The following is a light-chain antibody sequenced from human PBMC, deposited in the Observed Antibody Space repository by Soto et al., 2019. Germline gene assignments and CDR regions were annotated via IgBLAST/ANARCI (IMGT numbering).Light chain of an antibody. CDR3: LQDDSYPLT. Sequence: AIPMTQSPSSLSASVGNRVTISCRASQGIRNDLGWYQQKPGKAPKLLISAASTLHSGVPSRFSGSGSGTDFTLTISSLQPEDFATYYCLQDDSYPLTFGGGTKVEIK. J-gene: IGKJ4*01. CDR2: AAS. V-gene: IGKV1-6*01. CDR1: QGIRND.